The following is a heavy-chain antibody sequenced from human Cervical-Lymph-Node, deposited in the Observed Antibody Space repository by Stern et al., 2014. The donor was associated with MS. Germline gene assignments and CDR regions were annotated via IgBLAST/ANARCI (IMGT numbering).Heavy chain of an antibody. CDR3: ARHGGITGTAGWGRALDI. Sequence: QVQLQESGPGLVKPSGTLSLTCTVSGGSISSSSDYWGWIRQPPGKGLEWIGRRYSGGPPYSNPSFKCRGPISVDPSKNQCSLKLSSVTAADTAVYYCARHGGITGTAGWGRALDIWGQGTMVTVSS. D-gene: IGHD1-20*01. V-gene: IGHV4-39*01. CDR1: GGSISSSSDY. J-gene: IGHJ3*02. CDR2: RYSGGPP.